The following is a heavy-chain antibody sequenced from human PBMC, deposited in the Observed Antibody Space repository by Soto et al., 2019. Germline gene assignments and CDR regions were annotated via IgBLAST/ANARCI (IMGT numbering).Heavy chain of an antibody. V-gene: IGHV5-51*01. D-gene: IGHD3-22*01. Sequence: GESLKISCKGSGYTFTRHWIGWVRQMPGKGLEWLGIIYPGDSYTNYSPSFQGHVTISADKSISTAYLQWSSLKASDTAMYYCATSFNSSGYYYVDYYYGMDVWGQGTTVTVSS. J-gene: IGHJ6*02. CDR3: ATSFNSSGYYYVDYYYGMDV. CDR2: IYPGDSYT. CDR1: GYTFTRHW.